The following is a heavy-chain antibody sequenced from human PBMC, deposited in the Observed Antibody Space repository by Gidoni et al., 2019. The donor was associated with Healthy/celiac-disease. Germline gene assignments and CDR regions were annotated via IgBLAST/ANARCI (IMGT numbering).Heavy chain of an antibody. Sequence: QVQLVQSGAEVKKPGASVKVSCNASGYTFPSYGISWVRQAPGQGLEWMGWISAYNGNTNYAQKLQGRVTMTTDTSTSTAYMELRSLRSDDTAVYYCARGPRVAVGFGPTDFDDWGQGTLVTVSS. J-gene: IGHJ4*02. CDR3: ARGPRVAVGFGPTDFDD. CDR2: ISAYNGNT. V-gene: IGHV1-18*01. D-gene: IGHD6-19*01. CDR1: GYTFPSYG.